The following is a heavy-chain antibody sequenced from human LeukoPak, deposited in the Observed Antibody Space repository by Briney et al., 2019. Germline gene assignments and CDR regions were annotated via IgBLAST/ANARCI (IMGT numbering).Heavy chain of an antibody. V-gene: IGHV1-18*01. D-gene: IGHD1-26*01. Sequence: ASVKVSCKASGYTFTSYGISWVRQAPGQGLEWMGWISAYNGNTNYAQKLQGRVTMTTDTSTSTAYMELRSLRSDDTAVYYCARDHRSYRYYYYGMDVWGQGTTVTVSS. CDR1: GYTFTSYG. CDR3: ARDHRSYRYYYYGMDV. J-gene: IGHJ6*02. CDR2: ISAYNGNT.